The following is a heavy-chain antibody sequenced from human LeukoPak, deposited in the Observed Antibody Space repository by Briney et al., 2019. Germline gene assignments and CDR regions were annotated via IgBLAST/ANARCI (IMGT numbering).Heavy chain of an antibody. CDR2: IKQDGSEK. Sequence: GGSLRLSCAASGFTFIRYWMSCVRQAPGKGLEWVATIKQDGSEKYYVESVKGRFTISRDNAKNTLYLQMNSLRAEDTAVYYCARDGDSSGYYVNFDYWGEGTLVTVSS. V-gene: IGHV3-7*01. CDR1: GFTFIRYW. D-gene: IGHD3-22*01. CDR3: ARDGDSSGYYVNFDY. J-gene: IGHJ4*02.